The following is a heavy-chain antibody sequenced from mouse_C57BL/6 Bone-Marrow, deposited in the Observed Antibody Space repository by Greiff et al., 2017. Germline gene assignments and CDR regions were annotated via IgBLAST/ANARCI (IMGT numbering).Heavy chain of an antibody. V-gene: IGHV2-5*01. CDR2: IWRGGST. D-gene: IGHD6-1*01. CDR3: AKSPSWTKNAMDY. CDR1: GFSLTSYG. J-gene: IGHJ4*01. Sequence: VQLQQSGPGLVQPSQSLSITCTVSGFSLTSYGVHWVRQSPGKGLEWLVVIWRGGSTDYNAAFMSRLSITKDNSKSQVFFTMNSLQADDTAIYYCAKSPSWTKNAMDYWGQGTSVTVSS.